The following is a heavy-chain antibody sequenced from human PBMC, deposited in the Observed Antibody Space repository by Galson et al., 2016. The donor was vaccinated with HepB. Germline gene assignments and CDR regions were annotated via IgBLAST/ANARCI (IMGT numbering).Heavy chain of an antibody. CDR2: IIHIFGTA. J-gene: IGHJ6*02. CDR1: GGTFSSYP. V-gene: IGHV1-69*06. Sequence: SVKVSCKASGGTFSSYPISWVRQAPGQGLEWMGVIIHIFGTANYAQNFQGRVTITADKSTSTDYMELSSLRSEDTAVYYCGVMITGNYYYYGMDVWGQGTTVTVSS. CDR3: GVMITGNYYYYGMDV. D-gene: IGHD3-16*01.